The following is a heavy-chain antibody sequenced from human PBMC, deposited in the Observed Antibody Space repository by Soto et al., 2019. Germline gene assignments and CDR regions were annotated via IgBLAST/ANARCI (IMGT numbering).Heavy chain of an antibody. Sequence: SGGSLRLACAASGFTFSSYAMHWVRQAPGKGLEWVAVISYDVSNKYYADSVKGRFTISRDNYKNTLYLQMNSLRAEDTAVYYCERDGDPDDFDIWGQGTRVTFS. V-gene: IGHV3-30-3*01. D-gene: IGHD7-27*01. J-gene: IGHJ3*02. CDR1: GFTFSSYA. CDR2: ISYDVSNK. CDR3: ERDGDPDDFDI.